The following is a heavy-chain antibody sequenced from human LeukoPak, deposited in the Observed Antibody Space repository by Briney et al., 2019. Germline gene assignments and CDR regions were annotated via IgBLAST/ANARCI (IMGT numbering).Heavy chain of an antibody. V-gene: IGHV1-69*13. CDR2: IIPIFGTA. Sequence: SVKVSCKASGYTFTGYYMHWVRQAPGQGLEWMGGIIPIFGTANYAQKFQGRVTITADESTSTAYMELSSLRSEDTAVYYCARDLRGYSGYAYWGQGTLVTVSS. J-gene: IGHJ4*02. CDR1: GYTFTGYY. CDR3: ARDLRGYSGYAY. D-gene: IGHD5-12*01.